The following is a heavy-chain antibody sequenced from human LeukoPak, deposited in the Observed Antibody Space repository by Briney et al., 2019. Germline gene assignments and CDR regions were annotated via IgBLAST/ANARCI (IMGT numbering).Heavy chain of an antibody. CDR3: AKDRGIVDYYFDY. V-gene: IGHV3-23*01. CDR2: ISGSGGST. J-gene: IGHJ4*02. D-gene: IGHD3-16*02. Sequence: GGSLRLSCAASGFTFTNYAMSWVRQAPGKGLEWVSAISGSGGSTYYADSVKGRFTISRDNSKNTLHLQMNSLRAEDTAVYYCAKDRGIVDYYFDYWGQGTLVTVSS. CDR1: GFTFTNYA.